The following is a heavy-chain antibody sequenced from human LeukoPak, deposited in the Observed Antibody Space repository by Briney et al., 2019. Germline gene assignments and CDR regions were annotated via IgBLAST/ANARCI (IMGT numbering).Heavy chain of an antibody. J-gene: IGHJ3*02. Sequence: GRSLRLSCAASGFTFSSYGMHWVRQAPGKGLEWVAVIWYEGSNKYYADSVKGRFTISRDNSKNTLYLQMNSLRAEDTAVYYCARGFTRVYYYGSGSRDAFDIWGQGTMVTVSS. CDR2: IWYEGSNK. CDR1: GFTFSSYG. CDR3: ARGFTRVYYYGSGSRDAFDI. V-gene: IGHV3-33*01. D-gene: IGHD3-10*01.